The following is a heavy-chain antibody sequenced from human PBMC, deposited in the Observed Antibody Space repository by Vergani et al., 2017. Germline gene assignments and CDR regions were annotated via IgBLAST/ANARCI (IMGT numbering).Heavy chain of an antibody. Sequence: QLQLQESGPGLVKPSETLSLTCTVSGGSISSSSYYWGWIRQPPGKGLEWIGSIYYSGSTYYNPSLKSRVTISVDASKNQFSLKLSSVPAADTAVYYCATTLTMVRGVVAHFDYWGQGTLVTVSS. CDR1: GGSISSSSYY. J-gene: IGHJ4*02. D-gene: IGHD3-10*01. V-gene: IGHV4-39*01. CDR2: IYYSGST. CDR3: ATTLTMVRGVVAHFDY.